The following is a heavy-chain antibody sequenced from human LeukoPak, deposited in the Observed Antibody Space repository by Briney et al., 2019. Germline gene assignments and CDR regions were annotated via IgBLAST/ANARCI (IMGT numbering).Heavy chain of an antibody. CDR2: IYHSGST. D-gene: IGHD6-19*01. J-gene: IGHJ4*02. CDR1: GNSITSGYY. CDR3: ARGRQSTGWLDY. Sequence: SETLSLTCTISGNSITSGYYWGWIRQPPGKGLEWIGSIYHSGSTYYNPSLNSRVTISVDTSKNQFSLKLSSVTAADTAVYYCARGRQSTGWLDYWGQGTLVTVSS. V-gene: IGHV4-38-2*02.